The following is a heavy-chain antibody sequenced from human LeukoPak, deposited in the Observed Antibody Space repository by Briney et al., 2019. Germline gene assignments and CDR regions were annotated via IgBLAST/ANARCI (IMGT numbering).Heavy chain of an antibody. Sequence: GGSLRLSCAASGFTFEDYAMNWVRQVPGKGLEWVSGISWNSGSIGYAASVKGRFSISRDNAKNSLFLQMNSLRLEDTAVYFCTRLPRKYYYGSGSYSDSWGQGTLVIVSS. CDR1: GFTFEDYA. CDR3: TRLPRKYYYGSGSYSDS. V-gene: IGHV3-9*01. CDR2: ISWNSGSI. D-gene: IGHD3-10*01. J-gene: IGHJ4*02.